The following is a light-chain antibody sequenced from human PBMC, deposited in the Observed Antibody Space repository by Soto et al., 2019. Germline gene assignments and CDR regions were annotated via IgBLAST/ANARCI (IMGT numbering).Light chain of an antibody. CDR1: QSVGRN. CDR3: LQNNEWPLT. J-gene: IGKJ4*01. CDR2: TAS. V-gene: IGKV3D-15*01. Sequence: ETVMTQSPASLSASPGDEATLSCRASQSVGRNVAWYRLKVGQAPRLLIYTASTRATGIPVRFSGSGSGTEFTLTISGLQSDDFATYYCLQNNEWPLTFGGGTKVEIK.